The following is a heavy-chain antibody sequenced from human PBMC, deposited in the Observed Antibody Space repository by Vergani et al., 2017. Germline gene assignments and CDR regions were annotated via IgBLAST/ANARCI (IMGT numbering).Heavy chain of an antibody. CDR2: ISYDGSNK. CDR1: GFTFSSYA. D-gene: IGHD3-10*01. CDR3: TTGGSGSRNRDY. Sequence: QVQLVESGGGVVQPGRSLRLSCAASGFTFSSYAMHWVRQAPGKGLEWVAVISYDGSNKYYADSVKGRFTISRDNSKNTLYLQMNSLRAEDTAVYYCTTGGSGSRNRDYWGQGTLVTVSS. J-gene: IGHJ4*02. V-gene: IGHV3-30-3*01.